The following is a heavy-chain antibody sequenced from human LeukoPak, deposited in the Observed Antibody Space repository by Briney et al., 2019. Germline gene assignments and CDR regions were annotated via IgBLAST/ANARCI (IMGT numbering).Heavy chain of an antibody. J-gene: IGHJ5*02. CDR3: ARRSTNWFDP. Sequence: SSETLSLTCTVSGGSISSYYWSWIRQPPGKGLEWIGYTNYIGSTDYNPYLKSRVTISVDSSKNQFSLKLNSVTAADTAVYYCARRSTNWFDPWGQGTLVTVSS. D-gene: IGHD2-2*01. CDR1: GGSISSYY. V-gene: IGHV4-59*01. CDR2: TNYIGST.